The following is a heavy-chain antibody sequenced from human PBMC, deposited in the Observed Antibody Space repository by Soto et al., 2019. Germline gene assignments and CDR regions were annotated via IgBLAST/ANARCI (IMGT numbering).Heavy chain of an antibody. CDR2: INPILSMS. D-gene: IGHD3-10*01. CDR1: GDTFTFYS. J-gene: IGHJ4*02. CDR3: ASSYGSGYRAFDY. V-gene: IGHV1-69*02. Sequence: QVQLVQSGAEVKRPGSSVKVSCKASGDTFTFYSINWVRQAPGLGLEWMGRINPILSMSNYAQRFQGRVTIPANKYTGTAYLELSSLSFEDTAIYYCASSYGSGYRAFDYWGQGALVTVSS.